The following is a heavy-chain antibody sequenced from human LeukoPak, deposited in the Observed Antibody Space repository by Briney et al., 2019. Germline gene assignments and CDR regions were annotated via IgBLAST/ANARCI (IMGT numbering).Heavy chain of an antibody. J-gene: IGHJ6*03. V-gene: IGHV5-51*01. Sequence: GESLKISCKGSGYSFTSYWIGWVRQMPGKGLEWMGIIYPGDSDTRYSPSLQGQVTISADKSISTAYLQWSSLKASDTAMYYCASGTLSDYYYMDVWGKGTTVTVSS. D-gene: IGHD2/OR15-2a*01. CDR1: GYSFTSYW. CDR3: ASGTLSDYYYMDV. CDR2: IYPGDSDT.